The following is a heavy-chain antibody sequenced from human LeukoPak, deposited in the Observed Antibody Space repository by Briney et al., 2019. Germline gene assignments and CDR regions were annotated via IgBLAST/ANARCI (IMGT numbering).Heavy chain of an antibody. J-gene: IGHJ4*02. V-gene: IGHV1-2*02. CDR3: ARLSSPFPVATIAHFDY. D-gene: IGHD5-12*01. CDR2: INPNSGGT. CDR1: GYTFTGYY. Sequence: GASVKVSCKASGYTFTGYYMHWVRQAPGQGLEWMGWINPNSGGTNYAQKFQGRVTMTRDTSISTAYMELSRLRSDDTAVYYCARLSSPFPVATIAHFDYWGQGTLVTVSS.